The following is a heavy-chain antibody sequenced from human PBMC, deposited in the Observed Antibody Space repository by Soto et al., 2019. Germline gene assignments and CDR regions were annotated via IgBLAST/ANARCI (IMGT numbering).Heavy chain of an antibody. J-gene: IGHJ3*01. D-gene: IGHD3-16*01. Sequence: EVQLLQSGGGLVQPGESLRLSCAGSGFTFNRNAMSWVRQAPGKGLEWVSGITGNSAFTYYADSVKGRFIISRDKSKNTLYLQINTLGVEDTAVYYCAKNRDYDYDAFYVWGQGAVVTVSS. CDR3: AKNRDYDYDAFYV. CDR1: GFTFNRNA. CDR2: ITGNSAFT. V-gene: IGHV3-23*01.